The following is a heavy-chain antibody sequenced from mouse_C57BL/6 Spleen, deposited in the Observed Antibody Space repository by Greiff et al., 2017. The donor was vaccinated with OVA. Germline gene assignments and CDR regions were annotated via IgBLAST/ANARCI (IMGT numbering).Heavy chain of an antibody. J-gene: IGHJ4*01. CDR2: IYPGSGSI. V-gene: IGHV1-62-2*01. D-gene: IGHD3-2*02. Sequence: VQLQQSGAELVKPGASVKLSCKASGYTFTEYTIHWVKQRPGQGLEWIGWIYPGSGSIKYNEKFKDKATLTADKSSSTVYMELSRLTSEDAAVYFCARHQTAQATGYAMDYWGQGTSVTVSS. CDR3: ARHQTAQATGYAMDY. CDR1: GYTFTEYT.